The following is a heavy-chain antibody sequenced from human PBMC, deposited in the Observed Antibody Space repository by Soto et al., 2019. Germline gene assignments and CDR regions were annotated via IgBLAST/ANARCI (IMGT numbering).Heavy chain of an antibody. V-gene: IGHV4-34*01. J-gene: IGHJ4*02. D-gene: IGHD4-17*01. CDR1: GGSLSGYY. CDR2: INHSGST. Sequence: SETLSLTCAVYGGSLSGYYWSWIRQPPGKGLEWIGEINHSGSTNYNPSLKSRVTISVDTSKNQFSLKLSSVTAADTAVYYCASKTTTVTTFNYWGQGTLVTVSS. CDR3: ASKTTTVTTFNY.